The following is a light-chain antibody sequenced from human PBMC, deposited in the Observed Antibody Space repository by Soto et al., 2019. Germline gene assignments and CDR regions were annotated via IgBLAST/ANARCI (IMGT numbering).Light chain of an antibody. CDR1: QDISIY. CDR3: QQYNDLPS. J-gene: IGKJ3*01. V-gene: IGKV1-33*01. CDR2: DAY. Sequence: DIQMTQSPSSLSASVGDRVTITCQASQDISIYFNWYQQKPGKAPKLLIYDAYNLEIGVPSRVSGSGSGTDFSLHINSLQPEDVATYVCQQYNDLPSFGPGTKVDIK.